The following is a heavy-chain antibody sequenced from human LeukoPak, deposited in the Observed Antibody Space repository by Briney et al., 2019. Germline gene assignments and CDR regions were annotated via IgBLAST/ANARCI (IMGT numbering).Heavy chain of an antibody. J-gene: IGHJ4*02. D-gene: IGHD2-15*01. CDR2: IYYSGST. CDR3: ARGGYCSAGSCYPRLFDY. Sequence: SQTLSLTCTVSGGSISSGGYYWSWIRQHPGKGLEWIGYIYYSGSTYYNPSLKSRVTISVDTSKNQFSLKLSSVTAADTAVYYCARGGYCSAGSCYPRLFDYWGQGTLVTVSS. CDR1: GGSISSGGYY. V-gene: IGHV4-31*03.